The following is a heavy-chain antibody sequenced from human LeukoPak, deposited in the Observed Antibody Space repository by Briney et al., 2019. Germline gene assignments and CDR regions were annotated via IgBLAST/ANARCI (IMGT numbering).Heavy chain of an antibody. CDR2: IKKDGSVK. V-gene: IGHV3-7*01. CDR3: ARIGYSGSSYYY. J-gene: IGHJ4*02. CDR1: GFAFSTYW. D-gene: IGHD6-6*01. Sequence: GGSLRLSCAASGFAFSTYWMSWVRQAPGKGLEWVANIKKDGSVKYYVDSVKGRFTISRDNAENSLYLQMSSLRAEDTAEYYCARIGYSGSSYYYWGQGALVTVSS.